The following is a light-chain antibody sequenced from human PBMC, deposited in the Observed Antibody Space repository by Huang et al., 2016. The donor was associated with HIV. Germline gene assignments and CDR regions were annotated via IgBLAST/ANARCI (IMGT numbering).Light chain of an antibody. V-gene: IGKV2-30*01. J-gene: IGKJ1*01. Sequence: DVVMTQSPLSLPVTLGQPATISCRSSQSLLYSDGNTYLNWFQQRPGKSPRSLIYKVSKRESGVPERFSGSGSGTDFTLKISRVEAEDVGVYYCMQGTHWPPTFGQGTKVEIK. CDR3: MQGTHWPPT. CDR1: QSLLYSDGNTY. CDR2: KVS.